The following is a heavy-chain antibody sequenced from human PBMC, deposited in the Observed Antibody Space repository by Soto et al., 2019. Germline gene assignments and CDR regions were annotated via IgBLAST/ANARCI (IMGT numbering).Heavy chain of an antibody. CDR2: IYPRDSDT. Sequence: GASLQISCKGCGYRFTSYWIAWVRQIPGKGLEYMGIIYPRDSDTRYSPSFQGQVTISADRSITTAYLEWSSLKASDTAIYYCAKLEGAIVGARFDLWGQGTQVTVSS. J-gene: IGHJ5*02. V-gene: IGHV5-51*01. CDR3: AKLEGAIVGARFDL. D-gene: IGHD1-26*01. CDR1: GYRFTSYW.